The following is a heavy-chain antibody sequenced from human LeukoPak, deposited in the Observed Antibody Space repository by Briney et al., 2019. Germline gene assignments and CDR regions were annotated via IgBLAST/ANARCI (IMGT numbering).Heavy chain of an antibody. J-gene: IGHJ3*01. Sequence: GGSLRLSCAASGFAFSRLAMSWVRQAPGKGLEWVATISASGAYYADPVKGRFTISRDNSRNTLDLQMDSLTAEDTAVYYCAKGGLTRWALDFWGHGTMVTVSS. V-gene: IGHV3-23*01. CDR2: ISASGA. CDR3: AKGGLTRWALDF. D-gene: IGHD3-9*01. CDR1: GFAFSRLA.